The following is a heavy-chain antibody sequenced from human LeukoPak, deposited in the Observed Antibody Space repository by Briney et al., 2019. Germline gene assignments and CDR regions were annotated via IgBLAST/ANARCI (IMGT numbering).Heavy chain of an antibody. D-gene: IGHD3-10*01. CDR2: INHSGST. J-gene: IGHJ5*01. V-gene: IGHV4-34*01. Sequence: PSETLSLNCAAYGGSFSGYYWSWIRQPPGKGLEWIGEINHSGSTNYNPSLKSRVTISVDTSKNQFSLKLSSVTAAGTAVYFCARSRQASGLLGSWGQGTLVAVSS. CDR3: ARSRQASGLLGS. CDR1: GGSFSGYY.